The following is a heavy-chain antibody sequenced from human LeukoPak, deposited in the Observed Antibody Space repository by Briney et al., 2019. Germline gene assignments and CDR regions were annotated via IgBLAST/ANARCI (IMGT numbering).Heavy chain of an antibody. J-gene: IGHJ4*02. CDR1: GFTFSNAW. V-gene: IGHV3-15*01. CDR3: TTGGSGGGRVFSYYFDY. CDR2: IKSKTDGGTT. D-gene: IGHD3-10*01. Sequence: GGSLRLSCAASGFTFSNAWMSWVRQAPGKGLEWVGRIKSKTDGGTTDYAAPVKGRFTISRDDSKDTLYLQMSSLKTEDTAVYYCTTGGSGGGRVFSYYFDYWGQGTLVTVSS.